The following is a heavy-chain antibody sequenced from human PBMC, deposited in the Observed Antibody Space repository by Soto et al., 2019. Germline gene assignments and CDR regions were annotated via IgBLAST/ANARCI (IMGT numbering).Heavy chain of an antibody. CDR3: AKDPFASTSALGN. Sequence: EVQLLESGGGLVQPGGSLRLSCAASGFSFSSYAMSWVRQAPGKGLEWVSDISGSGGTIHYEASVKGRFTISRDNSKNTLYLHMNSLRAEDTAVYYCAKDPFASTSALGNWGQGTLVTVSS. CDR2: ISGSGGTI. D-gene: IGHD2-2*01. V-gene: IGHV3-23*01. CDR1: GFSFSSYA. J-gene: IGHJ4*02.